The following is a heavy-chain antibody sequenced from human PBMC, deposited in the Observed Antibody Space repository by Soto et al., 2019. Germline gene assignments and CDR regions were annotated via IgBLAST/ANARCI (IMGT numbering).Heavy chain of an antibody. CDR1: GFTFSSYA. J-gene: IGHJ3*02. Sequence: LRLSCAASGFTFSSYAMSWVRQAPGKGLGWVSAISGSGGSTYYADSVKGRFTISRDNSKNTLYLQMNSLRAEDTAVYYCAKDVGATVDLGDIWGQGTMVTVS. CDR3: AKDVGATVDLGDI. CDR2: ISGSGGST. V-gene: IGHV3-23*01. D-gene: IGHD1-26*01.